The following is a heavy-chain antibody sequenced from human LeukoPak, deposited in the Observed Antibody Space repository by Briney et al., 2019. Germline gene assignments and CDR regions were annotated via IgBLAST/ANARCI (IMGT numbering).Heavy chain of an antibody. D-gene: IGHD5-18*01. V-gene: IGHV1-69*05. CDR1: GGTFSSYA. Sequence: SVKVSCKASGGTFSSYAISWVRQAPGQGHEWMGGIIPIFGTANYAQKFQGRVTITTDESTSTAYMELSSLRSEDTAVYYCARESRIQLWLLGYFDYWGQGTLVTVSS. J-gene: IGHJ4*02. CDR3: ARESRIQLWLLGYFDY. CDR2: IIPIFGTA.